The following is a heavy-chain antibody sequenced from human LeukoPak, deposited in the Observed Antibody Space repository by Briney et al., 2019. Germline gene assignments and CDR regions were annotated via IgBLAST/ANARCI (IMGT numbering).Heavy chain of an antibody. Sequence: SETLSLTCTVSGGSISRYYWSWIRQPPGKGLEWIGYIYYSGSTNYNPSLKSRVTISVDTSKNQFSLKLSSVTAADTAVYYCARGPTPKILYSGYDLNWFDPWGQGTLVTVSS. V-gene: IGHV4-59*01. CDR1: GGSISRYY. D-gene: IGHD5-12*01. CDR3: ARGPTPKILYSGYDLNWFDP. CDR2: IYYSGST. J-gene: IGHJ5*02.